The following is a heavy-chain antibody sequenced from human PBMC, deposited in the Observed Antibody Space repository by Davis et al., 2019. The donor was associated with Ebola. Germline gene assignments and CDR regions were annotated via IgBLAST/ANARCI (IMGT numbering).Heavy chain of an antibody. D-gene: IGHD3-10*01. J-gene: IGHJ4*02. CDR2: IRSKANSYAT. CDR1: GFFFSGSA. V-gene: IGHV3-73*01. CDR3: TSLTYGAFG. Sequence: GESLKISCAASGFFFSGSAMHWLRQASGKGLEWVGRIRSKANSYATAYAASVKGRFTVSSDDSKNTAYLQMNSLKTEDTAVYYCTSLTYGAFGWGQGTLVTVSS.